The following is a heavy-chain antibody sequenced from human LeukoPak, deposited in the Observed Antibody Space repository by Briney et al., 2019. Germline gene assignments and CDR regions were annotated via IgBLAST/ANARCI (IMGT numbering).Heavy chain of an antibody. J-gene: IGHJ3*02. D-gene: IGHD6-19*01. CDR2: IYSGGST. Sequence: PGGSLRLSCAASGFTFSSYGMHWVRQAPGKGLEWVSVIYSGGSTYYADSVKGRFTISRDNSKNTLYLQMNSLRAEDTAVYYCARDPYIAVAGDDAFDIWGQGTMVTVSS. CDR3: ARDPYIAVAGDDAFDI. CDR1: GFTFSSYG. V-gene: IGHV3-66*01.